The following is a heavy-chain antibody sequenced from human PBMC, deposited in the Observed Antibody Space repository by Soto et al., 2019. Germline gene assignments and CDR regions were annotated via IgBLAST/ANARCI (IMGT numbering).Heavy chain of an antibody. CDR1: GFTFRNYD. Sequence: EVQLVESGGGLVQPGGSLRLSCEASGFTFRNYDMHWVRQGTGKGLEWVSGISAAGDPDYADYVEGRFTISRENAQNSFFLQTNSLRVRDTAVYYWARTDRDLYGVDVWGQGTTVIVSS. CDR3: ARTDRDLYGVDV. CDR2: ISAAGDP. J-gene: IGHJ6*02. V-gene: IGHV3-13*05.